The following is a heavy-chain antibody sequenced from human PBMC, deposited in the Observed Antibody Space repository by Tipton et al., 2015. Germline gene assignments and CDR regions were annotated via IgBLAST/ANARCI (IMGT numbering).Heavy chain of an antibody. CDR1: GYSFTNYW. D-gene: IGHD5-18*01. V-gene: IGHV5-51*01. Sequence: QSGAEVKKPGESLKISCNGSGYSFTNYWIGWVRQMPGKGLEWMGIICPGDSDTRYSPSFRGHVTISADKSIGTAYLQWSSLQASDTAMYYCARGMDTSMVTGFAYWGQGTLVTVSS. CDR3: ARGMDTSMVTGFAY. J-gene: IGHJ4*02. CDR2: ICPGDSDT.